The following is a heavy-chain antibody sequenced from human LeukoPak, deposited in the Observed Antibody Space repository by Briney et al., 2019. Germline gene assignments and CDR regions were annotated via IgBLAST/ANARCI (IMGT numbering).Heavy chain of an antibody. CDR2: ISYDGSNK. V-gene: IGHV3-30-3*01. D-gene: IGHD3-22*01. J-gene: IGHJ4*02. Sequence: GGSLRLSCAASGFTFNNYAMHWVRQAPGKGLEWVAVISYDGSNKYYADSVKGRFTISRDNSKNTLYLQINSLRAEDTAVYYCATSYYYDSSGYYDYWGQGTLVTVSS. CDR3: ATSYYYDSSGYYDY. CDR1: GFTFNNYA.